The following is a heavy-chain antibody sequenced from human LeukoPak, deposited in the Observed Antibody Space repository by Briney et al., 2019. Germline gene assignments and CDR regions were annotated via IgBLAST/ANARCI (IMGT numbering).Heavy chain of an antibody. CDR1: GYTFTGYY. CDR3: ASFTMVREDHYYYGMDV. CDR2: TNPNSGGT. Sequence: ASVTVSCKASGYTFTGYYMHWVRQAPGQGLEWMGWTNPNSGGTNYAQKFQGRVTMTRDTSISTAYMELSRLRSDDTAVYYCASFTMVREDHYYYGMDVWGQGTTVTVSS. J-gene: IGHJ6*02. V-gene: IGHV1-2*02. D-gene: IGHD3-10*01.